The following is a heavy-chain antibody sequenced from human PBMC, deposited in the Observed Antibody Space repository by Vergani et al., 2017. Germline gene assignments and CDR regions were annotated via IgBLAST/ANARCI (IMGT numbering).Heavy chain of an antibody. V-gene: IGHV4-31*03. J-gene: IGHJ6*02. CDR1: GGSISSGGYY. CDR2: IYYSGST. Sequence: QVQLQQWGAGLLKPSQTLSLTCTVSGGSISSGGYYWSWIRQHPGKGLEWIGYIYYSGSTYYNPSLKSRVTISVDTSKNQFSLKLSSVTAADTAVYYCAREAIKRYYYYGMDVWGQGTTVTVSS. D-gene: IGHD2-2*02. CDR3: AREAIKRYYYYGMDV.